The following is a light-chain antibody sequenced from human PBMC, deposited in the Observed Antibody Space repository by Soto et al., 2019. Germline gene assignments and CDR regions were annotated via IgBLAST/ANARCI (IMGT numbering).Light chain of an antibody. CDR3: QHRSNWPT. CDR2: RTS. CDR1: QSVSSTY. V-gene: IGKV3D-20*02. J-gene: IGKJ5*01. Sequence: SVLTQSPGTLSLSPGERATLSCRASQSVSSTYLTWYQQKPGQAPRLLIYRTSSRATGIPDRFSGSGSGTDFALTISSLEPEDFAIYYCQHRSNWPTFGQGTRLENK.